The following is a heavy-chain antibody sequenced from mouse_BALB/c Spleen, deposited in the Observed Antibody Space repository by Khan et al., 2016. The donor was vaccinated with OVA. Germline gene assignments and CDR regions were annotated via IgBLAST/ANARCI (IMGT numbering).Heavy chain of an antibody. V-gene: IGHV1-7*01. J-gene: IGHJ2*01. D-gene: IGHD1-1*01. Sequence: QMQLEESGAELAKPGASVKMSCKASGYTFINYWILWVKQRPGQGLEWIGYINPSTGYTEYNQNFKDKATLNADKSSSTAYMQLSSLASEDSTVYYCARRGLRWDFNYWGQGTTLTVSS. CDR2: INPSTGYT. CDR3: ARRGLRWDFNY. CDR1: GYTFINYW.